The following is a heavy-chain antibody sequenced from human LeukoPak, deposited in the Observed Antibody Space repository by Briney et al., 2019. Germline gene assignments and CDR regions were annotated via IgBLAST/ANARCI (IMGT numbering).Heavy chain of an antibody. D-gene: IGHD3-22*01. Sequence: PGGSLRLSCAASGFTFSSYAMSWVRQAPGKGLEWVSAISGSGGSTYYADSVKGRFTISRDNSKNTLYLQMNSLRAEDTAVYYCAKAPNYYDSSGYFVYWGQGTLVTVSS. V-gene: IGHV3-23*01. CDR1: GFTFSSYA. CDR3: AKAPNYYDSSGYFVY. J-gene: IGHJ4*02. CDR2: ISGSGGST.